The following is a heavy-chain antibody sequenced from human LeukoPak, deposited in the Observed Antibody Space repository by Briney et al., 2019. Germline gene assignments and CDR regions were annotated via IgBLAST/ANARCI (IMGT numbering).Heavy chain of an antibody. CDR2: INHSGST. CDR3: ARDVNSSSWWYFDL. CDR1: GGSFSGYY. J-gene: IGHJ2*01. Sequence: SETLSLTCAVYGGSFSGYYWSWIRQPPGKGLEWIGEINHSGSTNYNPSLKSRVTISVDTSKNQFSLKLSSVTAADTAVYYCARDVNSSSWWYFDLWGRGTLVTVSS. D-gene: IGHD6-13*01. V-gene: IGHV4-34*01.